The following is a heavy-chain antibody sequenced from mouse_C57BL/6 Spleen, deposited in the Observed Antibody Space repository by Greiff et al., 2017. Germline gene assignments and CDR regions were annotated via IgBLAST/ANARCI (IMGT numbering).Heavy chain of an antibody. CDR1: GFTFSSYG. J-gene: IGHJ2*01. D-gene: IGHD3-2*02. CDR3: ARQDSSCFDY. CDR2: ISSGGSYT. V-gene: IGHV5-6*01. Sequence: EVQLVESGGDLVKPGGSLKLSCAASGFTFSSYGMSWVRQTPDQRLEWVATISSGGSYTYYPDSVKGRFTISRDNAKNTQYLQMSRRKSEDTARYYCARQDSSCFDYWGQGTTLTVSS.